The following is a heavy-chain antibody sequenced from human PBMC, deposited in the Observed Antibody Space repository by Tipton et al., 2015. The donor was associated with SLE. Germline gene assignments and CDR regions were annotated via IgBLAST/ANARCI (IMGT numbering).Heavy chain of an antibody. V-gene: IGHV4-59*01. D-gene: IGHD5-24*01. J-gene: IGHJ6*03. CDR2: IYYAGTT. CDR1: GGSMGTYY. CDR3: ARESYNLLYYFYYMDV. Sequence: TLSLTCSVYGGSMGTYYWSWIRQSPERGLEWIGHIYYAGTTNYNPSLESRVTMSVDTSSNQIFLRVSSVTAADTAIYYCARESYNLLYYFYYMDVWGKGTTVTVSS.